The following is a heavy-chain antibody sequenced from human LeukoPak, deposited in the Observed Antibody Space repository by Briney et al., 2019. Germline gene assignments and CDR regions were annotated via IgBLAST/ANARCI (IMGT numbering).Heavy chain of an antibody. CDR3: VGQYYYGSTYAFDI. CDR1: GFTFSSYG. CDR2: IWYDGSNK. V-gene: IGHV3-33*01. Sequence: PGRSLRLSCAASGFTFSSYGMHWVSQAPGKGLEWVAVIWYDGSNKYYADSVKGRFTISRDNSKNTLYLQMNSLRAEDTAVYYCVGQYYYGSTYAFDIWGQGTMVTVSS. J-gene: IGHJ3*02. D-gene: IGHD3-10*01.